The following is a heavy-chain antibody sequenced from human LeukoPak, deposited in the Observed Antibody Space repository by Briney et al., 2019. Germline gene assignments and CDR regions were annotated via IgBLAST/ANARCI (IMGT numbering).Heavy chain of an antibody. CDR3: ARDFTGESGYAGY. D-gene: IGHD5-12*01. CDR2: ISPQCDST. CDR1: GFTFSSYS. J-gene: IGHJ4*02. Sequence: GGSLRLSCAASGFTFSSYSMNWVRQVPGRGLEWVSSISPQCDSTWNADSVKGRFTISRDHAKKSLYMQMNSLSAEDTGVYYCARDFTGESGYAGYWGQGTLLTVSS. V-gene: IGHV3-21*01.